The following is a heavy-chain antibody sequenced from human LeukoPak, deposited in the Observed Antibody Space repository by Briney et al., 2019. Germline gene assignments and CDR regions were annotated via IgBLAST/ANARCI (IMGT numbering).Heavy chain of an antibody. J-gene: IGHJ6*02. CDR2: IYSGGST. CDR3: ARDRAAGPGPYYYYGMDV. Sequence: GGSLRLSCAASGFTVSSNYMSWVRQAPGKGLEWVSVIYSGGSTYYADSVKGRFTISRDNSKNTLYLQMNSLRAEDTAVYYCARDRAAGPGPYYYYGMDVWGQGTAVTVSS. D-gene: IGHD6-13*01. V-gene: IGHV3-53*01. CDR1: GFTVSSNY.